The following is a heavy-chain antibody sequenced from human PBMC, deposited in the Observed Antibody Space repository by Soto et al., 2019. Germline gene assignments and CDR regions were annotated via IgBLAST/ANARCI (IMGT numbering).Heavy chain of an antibody. CDR1: GFTFGSYW. Sequence: PGGSLRLSCAASGFTFGSYWLSWVRQAPGKGPEWLATIKWDASEKKYVDSVKGRFTTSRDNAKNALYLQMDSLRAEDTAVYYCARDKPLITIFGVDYYYGMDVWGQGTTVTVSS. CDR2: IKWDASEK. CDR3: ARDKPLITIFGVDYYYGMDV. D-gene: IGHD3-3*01. V-gene: IGHV3-7*01. J-gene: IGHJ6*02.